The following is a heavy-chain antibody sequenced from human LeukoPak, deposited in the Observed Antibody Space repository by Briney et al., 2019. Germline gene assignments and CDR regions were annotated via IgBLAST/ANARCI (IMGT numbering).Heavy chain of an antibody. CDR1: GSLFTTYW. D-gene: IGHD6-13*01. V-gene: IGHV5-51*01. Sequence: GGPLKISCQGSGSLFTTYWVGWVRQLPGKGLEWMGLIYPRYSYTLYSPSFQAQLTISADKSISTPYLQWSSLNASDTAMYYCARHQSGSNSRNLYYWGQGTLVTVSS. CDR2: IYPRYSYT. J-gene: IGHJ4*02. CDR3: ARHQSGSNSRNLYY.